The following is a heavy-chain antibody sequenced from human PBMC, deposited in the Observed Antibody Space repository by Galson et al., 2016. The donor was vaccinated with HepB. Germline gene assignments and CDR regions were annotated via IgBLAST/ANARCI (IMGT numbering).Heavy chain of an antibody. V-gene: IGHV1-2*02. CDR3: ARPVNRVGTGY. J-gene: IGHJ4*02. CDR2: INPNNGDT. CDR1: GYTFTPYD. Sequence: SVKVSCKASGYTFTPYDIYWVRQAPGQGLEWMGWINPNNGDTMYAQNFRGRVTMTRDKSISPAYMELDSLTSDDTAVYYCARPVNRVGTGYWGQGTLVTVSS. D-gene: IGHD1-1*01.